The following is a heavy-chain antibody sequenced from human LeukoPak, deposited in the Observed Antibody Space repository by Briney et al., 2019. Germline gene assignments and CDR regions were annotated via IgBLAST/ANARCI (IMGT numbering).Heavy chain of an antibody. J-gene: IGHJ4*02. Sequence: ASVKVSCKASGGTFSSYAISWVRQAPGQGLEWMGGIIPIFGTANYAQKSQGRVTITADESTSTAYMELSSLRSEDTAVYYCAREPFCSGGSCYSDYWGQGTLVTVSS. CDR1: GGTFSSYA. CDR3: AREPFCSGGSCYSDY. CDR2: IIPIFGTA. D-gene: IGHD2-15*01. V-gene: IGHV1-69*13.